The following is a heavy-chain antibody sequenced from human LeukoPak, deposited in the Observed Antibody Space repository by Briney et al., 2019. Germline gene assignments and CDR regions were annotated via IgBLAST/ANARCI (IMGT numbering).Heavy chain of an antibody. CDR2: INGDGSST. J-gene: IGHJ6*02. CDR3: ARDPRRVDRFRFRDYYYYYGMDV. V-gene: IGHV3-74*01. D-gene: IGHD3-10*01. CDR1: GFTFSSSW. Sequence: GGSLRLSCAASGFTFSSSWMHWVRQAPGQGLVWVSRINGDGSSTTYVESVQGRFTISRDNAKNTLYLQMNSLRAEDTAVYYCARDPRRVDRFRFRDYYYYYGMDVWGQGTTVTVSS.